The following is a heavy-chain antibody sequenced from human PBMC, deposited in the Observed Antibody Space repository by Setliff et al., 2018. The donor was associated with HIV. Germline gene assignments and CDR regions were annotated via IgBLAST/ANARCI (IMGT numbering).Heavy chain of an antibody. V-gene: IGHV4-4*08. J-gene: IGHJ6*03. Sequence: SETLSLTCDVTGGSISNHWWSWFRQPPGKGLEWIAYIQASGITNHKPSLKSRAIISADTSKNQFSLTLSSVTAEDTAIYYCAKVFRSGYPLPSQVPNYYYYMDVWQRDRGHRLL. CDR3: AKVFRSGYPLPSQVPNYYYYMDV. CDR2: IQASGIT. D-gene: IGHD3-16*02. CDR1: GGSISNHW.